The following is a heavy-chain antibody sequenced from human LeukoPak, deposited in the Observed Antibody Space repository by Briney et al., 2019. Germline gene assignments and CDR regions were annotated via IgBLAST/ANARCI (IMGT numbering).Heavy chain of an antibody. J-gene: IGHJ4*02. Sequence: PSETLSLTCTVSGGSISSYYWSWIRQPPGKGLEWIGYIYYSGSTNYNPSLKSRVTISVDTSKNQFSLKLSSVTAADTAVYYCARVQLGFDYWGQGTLVTVSS. D-gene: IGHD1-1*01. CDR2: IYYSGST. V-gene: IGHV4-59*01. CDR3: ARVQLGFDY. CDR1: GGSISSYY.